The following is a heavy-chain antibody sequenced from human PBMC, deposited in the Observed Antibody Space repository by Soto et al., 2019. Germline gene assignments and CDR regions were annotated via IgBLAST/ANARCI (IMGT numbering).Heavy chain of an antibody. D-gene: IGHD2-15*01. CDR1: GGTFSSYA. J-gene: IGHJ6*02. CDR2: LIPIFGTA. Sequence: QVQLVQSGAEVKKPGSSVKVSCKASGGTFSSYAISWVRQAPGQGLEWMGGLIPIFGTADYAEKFQGRVTISVDESTSTDYMELSSLRSEDTAVYYCSRDSSCSGGSCFVLRFYCYYGMDVWGQGTTVTVSS. V-gene: IGHV1-69*01. CDR3: SRDSSCSGGSCFVLRFYCYYGMDV.